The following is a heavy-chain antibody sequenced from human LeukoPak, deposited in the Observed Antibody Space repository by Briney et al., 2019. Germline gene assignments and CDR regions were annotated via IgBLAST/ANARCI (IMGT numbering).Heavy chain of an antibody. D-gene: IGHD3-10*01. CDR2: IKSKVYSATA. Sequence: GGSLRLSCAASGFNFNDAWMDRVRQVPGKGLEWVGRIKSKVYSATADYAAPVMGRFTISRDDSKSTLYLQMNSLKIEDTAVYYCAALGFGDFSASDNWGQGTLVTVSS. V-gene: IGHV3-15*01. J-gene: IGHJ4*02. CDR3: AALGFGDFSASDN. CDR1: GFNFNDAW.